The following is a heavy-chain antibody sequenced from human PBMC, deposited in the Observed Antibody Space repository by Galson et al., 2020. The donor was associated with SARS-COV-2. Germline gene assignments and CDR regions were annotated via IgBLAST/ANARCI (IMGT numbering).Heavy chain of an antibody. V-gene: IGHV1-2*02. Sequence: ASVKVSCKASGYTFTGYYMHWVRQAPGQGLEWMGWINPNSGGTNSAQKFQGRVTMTRDTSISTAYMELSRLRSDDTAVYYCARAISSSLLTYYYYMDVWGKGTTVTVSS. CDR2: INPNSGGT. J-gene: IGHJ6*03. CDR3: ARAISSSLLTYYYYMDV. CDR1: GYTFTGYY. D-gene: IGHD6-6*01.